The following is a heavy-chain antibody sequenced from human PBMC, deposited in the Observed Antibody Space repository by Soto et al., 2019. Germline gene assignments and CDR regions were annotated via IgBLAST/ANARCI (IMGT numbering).Heavy chain of an antibody. D-gene: IGHD3-16*02. CDR2: IYHSGST. V-gene: IGHV4-4*02. Sequence: QVQLQESGPGLVKPSGTLSLTCAVSGGSISSSNWWSWVRQPPGKGLEWIGEIYHSGSTNYNPSIKSRVTISVDKSKNQFSLKLSSVTAADTAVYYCSRVPYDYVWGSYQGFYYWGQGTLVTVSS. CDR1: GGSISSSNW. J-gene: IGHJ4*02. CDR3: SRVPYDYVWGSYQGFYY.